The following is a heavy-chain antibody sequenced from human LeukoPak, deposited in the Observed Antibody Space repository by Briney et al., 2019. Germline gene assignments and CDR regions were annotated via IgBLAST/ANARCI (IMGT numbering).Heavy chain of an antibody. Sequence: SGTLSLTCAVSGGSISSSNWWTWVRQPPGKGLEWIGEIYHSGSTNYNPSLKSRVTMSVDKSKNQFSLRLKSVTAADTAVYYCAREGYCSGGTCYGWIPIDYWGQGTLVTVSS. CDR1: GGSISSSNW. CDR3: AREGYCSGGTCYGWIPIDY. CDR2: IYHSGST. V-gene: IGHV4-4*02. J-gene: IGHJ4*02. D-gene: IGHD2-15*01.